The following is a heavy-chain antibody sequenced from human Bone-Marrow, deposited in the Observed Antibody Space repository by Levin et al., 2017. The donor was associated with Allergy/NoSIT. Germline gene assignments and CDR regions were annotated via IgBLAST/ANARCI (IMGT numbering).Heavy chain of an antibody. CDR2: IKEDGSER. V-gene: IGHV3-7*04. CDR1: GFTFGSYW. Sequence: GSLRLSCTASGFTFGSYWMSWVRQAPGKGLEWVAHIKEDGSERYYVDSVGGRFTISRDNAKNSLYLQVNSLSAEDTAVYYCARTSTARYCDWFMAYYFDYWGQGTRVTVSA. J-gene: IGHJ4*02. CDR3: ARTSTARYCDWFMAYYFDY. D-gene: IGHD3-9*01.